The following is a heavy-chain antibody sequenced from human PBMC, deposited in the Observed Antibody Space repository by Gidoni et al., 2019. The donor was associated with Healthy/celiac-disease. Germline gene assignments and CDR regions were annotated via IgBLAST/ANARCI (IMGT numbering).Heavy chain of an antibody. J-gene: IGHJ3*02. CDR2: IRSKAYGGTT. V-gene: IGHV3-49*04. CDR3: TRVVRFLDAFDI. Sequence: EVQLVESGGGLVQPGRSLRLSCTASGFTFGDYAMSWVRQAPGKGLEWVGFIRSKAYGGTTEYAASVKGRFTISRDDSKSIAYLQMNSLKTEDTAVYYCTRVVRFLDAFDIWGQGTMVTVSS. CDR1: GFTFGDYA. D-gene: IGHD2-2*01.